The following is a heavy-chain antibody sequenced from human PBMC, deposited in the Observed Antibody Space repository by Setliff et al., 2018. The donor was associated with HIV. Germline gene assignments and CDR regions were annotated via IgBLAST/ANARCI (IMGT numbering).Heavy chain of an antibody. CDR2: ISMSSHTSV. V-gene: IGHV3-11*05. CDR3: ARDVAVAATEF. Sequence: GGSLRLSCTASGFTFGDYAMSWVRQAPGKGLEWVSYISMSSHTSVIYSDSVKGRFTISRDNARNLVYLQMNSPKGDDTAVYYCARDVAVAATEFWGQGIQVTVSS. D-gene: IGHD6-19*01. J-gene: IGHJ4*02. CDR1: GFTFGDYA.